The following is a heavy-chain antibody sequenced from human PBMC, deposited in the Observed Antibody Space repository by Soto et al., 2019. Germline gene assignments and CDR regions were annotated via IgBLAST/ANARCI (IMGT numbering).Heavy chain of an antibody. V-gene: IGHV3-30-3*01. D-gene: IGHD3-9*01. J-gene: IGHJ4*02. CDR1: GFTFTAFA. CDR2: ISYDGGDT. CDR3: ARDRFFDFYSFDY. Sequence: VQLVESGGGVVQPGRSLSLSCAASGFTFTAFAIHWVRQAPGKGLEWVAIISYDGGDTHYADSVKSRLTISRDNSKNTVFLQMTSLIPEGTAVYYCARDRFFDFYSFDYWGQGTLVTV.